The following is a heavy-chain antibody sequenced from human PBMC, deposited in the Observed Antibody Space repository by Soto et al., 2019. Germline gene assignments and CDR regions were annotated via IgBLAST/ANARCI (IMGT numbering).Heavy chain of an antibody. V-gene: IGHV4-39*01. D-gene: IGHD6-19*01. CDR2: IYYSGST. Sequence: PSETLSLTCTVSGGSISSSSYYWGWIRQPPGKGLEWIGSIYYSGSTYYNPSLKSRVTISVDTSKNQFSLKLSSVTAADTAVYYCARHRNIAVADLFDYWGQGTLVTVSS. CDR1: GGSISSSSYY. CDR3: ARHRNIAVADLFDY. J-gene: IGHJ4*02.